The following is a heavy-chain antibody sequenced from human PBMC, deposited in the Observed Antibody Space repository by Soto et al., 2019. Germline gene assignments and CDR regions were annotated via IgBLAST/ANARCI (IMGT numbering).Heavy chain of an antibody. CDR1: GFTFSDSW. CDR3: VRDRRLRGHPFDI. Sequence: EVQLVESGGGLVQPGGSLRLSCVASGFTFSDSWMHWVRQAPGKGLMWVSRISFDGTATTSADSVRGRFSISRDNAKNTLFLQMNHLTADDTAMYYCVRDRRLRGHPFDIWGQGTFVTVSS. CDR2: ISFDGTAT. D-gene: IGHD2-21*02. V-gene: IGHV3-74*03. J-gene: IGHJ3*02.